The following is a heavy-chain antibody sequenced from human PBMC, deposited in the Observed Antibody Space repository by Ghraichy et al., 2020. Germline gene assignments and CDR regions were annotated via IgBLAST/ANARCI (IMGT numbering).Heavy chain of an antibody. D-gene: IGHD1-1*01. CDR3: TRLKDWNDVSFDS. V-gene: IGHV4-4*09. CDR2: MHASGSA. CDR1: GGSISSSY. J-gene: IGHJ4*02. Sequence: SETLSLTCTVSGGSISSSYWSWIRQPPGKGLEWIGYMHASGSANYNPSIKSRVTLSVDMSNKQFSLRLTSVTAADTAIYYCTRLKDWNDVSFDSWGQGILVTVSS.